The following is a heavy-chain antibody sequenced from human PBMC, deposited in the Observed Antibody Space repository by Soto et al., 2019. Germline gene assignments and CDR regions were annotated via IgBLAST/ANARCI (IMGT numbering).Heavy chain of an antibody. CDR1: GFSFKNHV. V-gene: IGHV3-23*01. Sequence: EVQLLESGGGLIHPGGSLRLSCSASGFSFKNHVMNWVRQAPGKGLEWVSSISNSDDVGFYADSVRGRFSVSRDISANTLYLEMIYLRVEDTAIYYCAKTVGATKLEDYWGRGTLVTVSS. J-gene: IGHJ4*02. CDR3: AKTVGATKLEDY. CDR2: ISNSDDVG. D-gene: IGHD1-26*01.